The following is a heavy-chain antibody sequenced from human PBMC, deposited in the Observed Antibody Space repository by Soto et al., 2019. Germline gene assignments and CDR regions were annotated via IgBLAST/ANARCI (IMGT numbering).Heavy chain of an antibody. V-gene: IGHV1-18*01. CDR2: LSPYNGNT. Sequence: ASVKVSCKASGYTFTSYAISWVRQAPGLGLGWMGWLSPYNGNTNYAQNFQGRVTVTTDTSTDTAYMELRSLRSDDTAVYYCATVVGAVPSWGQGALVTV. CDR1: GYTFTSYA. J-gene: IGHJ4*02. CDR3: ATVVGAVPS. D-gene: IGHD1-26*01.